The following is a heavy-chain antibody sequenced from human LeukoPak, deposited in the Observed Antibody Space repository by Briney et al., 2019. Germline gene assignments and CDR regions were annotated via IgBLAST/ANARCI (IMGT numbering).Heavy chain of an antibody. CDR2: IYYSGST. V-gene: IGHV4-39*02. CDR1: GGSISSSSYY. Sequence: PSETLSLTCTVSGGSISSSSYYWGWIRQPPGKGLEWIGSIYYSGSTYYNPSLESRVTISVDTSKNQFSLKLSSVTAADTAVYYCARELRQQLTGYVVIDLYYFDYWGQGTLVTVSS. J-gene: IGHJ4*02. CDR3: ARELRQQLTGYVVIDLYYFDY. D-gene: IGHD2-21*01.